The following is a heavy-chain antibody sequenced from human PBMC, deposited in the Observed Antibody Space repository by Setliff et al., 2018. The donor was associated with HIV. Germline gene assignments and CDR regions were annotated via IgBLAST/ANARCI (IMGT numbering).Heavy chain of an antibody. CDR3: ARVPSIETILFDS. V-gene: IGHV4-34*12. CDR2: IIHSGIT. CDR1: GGSFSDYS. J-gene: IGHJ4*02. D-gene: IGHD2-2*02. Sequence: SETLSLTCAVSGGSFSDYSWTWIRQPPGKGLEWIGEIIHSGITNYSPSLKSRVTISVDTSKNHFSLRLTSVTAADTAVYYCARVPSIETILFDSWGQGTLVTVSS.